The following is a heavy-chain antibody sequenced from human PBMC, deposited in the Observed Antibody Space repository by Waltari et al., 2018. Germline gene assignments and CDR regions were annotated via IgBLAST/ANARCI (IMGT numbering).Heavy chain of an antibody. CDR2: ISSSSSYI. V-gene: IGHV3-21*01. CDR3: ARGWLRSVFDY. D-gene: IGHD5-12*01. Sequence: EVQLVESGGGLVKPGGSLRLSCAASGFTFSSYSMNWFRQAPGKGLEWVSSISSSSSYIYYADSVKGRFTISRDNAKNSLYLQMNSLRAEDTAVYYCARGWLRSVFDYWGQGTLVTVSS. J-gene: IGHJ4*02. CDR1: GFTFSSYS.